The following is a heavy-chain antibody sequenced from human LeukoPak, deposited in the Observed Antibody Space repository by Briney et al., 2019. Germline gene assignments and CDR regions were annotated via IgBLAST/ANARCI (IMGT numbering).Heavy chain of an antibody. Sequence: SVKVSCKASGGTFSSYAISWVRQAPGLGLEWMGGIIPIFGTANYAQKFQGRVTITADESTSTAYMELSSLRSEDTAVYYCARHQLYDFWSGYTSPRSYYYGMDVWGQGTTVTVSS. V-gene: IGHV1-69*13. CDR3: ARHQLYDFWSGYTSPRSYYYGMDV. J-gene: IGHJ6*02. CDR2: IIPIFGTA. D-gene: IGHD3-3*01. CDR1: GGTFSSYA.